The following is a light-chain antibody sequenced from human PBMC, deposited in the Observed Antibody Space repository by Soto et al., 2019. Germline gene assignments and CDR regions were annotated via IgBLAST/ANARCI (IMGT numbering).Light chain of an antibody. CDR1: SSDVGAYNY. CDR2: EVS. CDR3: SSYTSSSTLV. Sequence: QSALTQPASVSGSPGQSITISCTGTSSDVGAYNYVSWYQQHPGKAPQLMIYEVSNRPSGVSNRFSGSKSGNTASLTISGLQAEYEADYYCSSYTSSSTLVFGGGTKLTVL. V-gene: IGLV2-14*01. J-gene: IGLJ2*01.